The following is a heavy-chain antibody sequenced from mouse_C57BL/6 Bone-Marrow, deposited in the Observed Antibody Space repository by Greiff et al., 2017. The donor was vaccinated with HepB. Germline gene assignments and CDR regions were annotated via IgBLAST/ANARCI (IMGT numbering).Heavy chain of an antibody. Sequence: EVKVEESGGGLVQPGGSMKLSCVASGFTFSNYWMNWVRQSPEKGLEWVGQIRLKSGNYATHYAEPVNGRFTISRDYSKSSVYLHMNNLRAEDTGIYYCTWGAQATIYAMDYWGQGTSVTVSS. CDR2: IRLKSGNYAT. CDR3: TWGAQATIYAMDY. J-gene: IGHJ4*01. V-gene: IGHV6-3*01. CDR1: GFTFSNYW. D-gene: IGHD3-2*02.